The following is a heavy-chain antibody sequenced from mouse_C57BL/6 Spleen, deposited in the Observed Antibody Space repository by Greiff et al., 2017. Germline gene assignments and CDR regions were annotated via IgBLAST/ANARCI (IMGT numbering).Heavy chain of an antibody. Sequence: VKLQESGPELVKPGASVKISCKASGYAFSSSWMHWVKQRPGQGLEWIGRIYPGDGDTNYNGKFKGKATLTADKSSSTAYMQLSSLTSEDSAVYFCAREANVLANWGQGTTLTGSS. D-gene: IGHD1-1*01. CDR1: GYAFSSSW. V-gene: IGHV1-82*01. J-gene: IGHJ2*01. CDR2: IYPGDGDT. CDR3: AREANVLAN.